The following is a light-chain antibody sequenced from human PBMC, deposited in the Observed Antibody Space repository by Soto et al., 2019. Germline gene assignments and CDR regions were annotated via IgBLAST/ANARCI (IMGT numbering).Light chain of an antibody. V-gene: IGKV1-39*01. J-gene: IGKJ2*01. Sequence: DIQMTQSPSSLSASVGDRVTITCRASQSISSYLNWYQQKPGKAPQLLIYAASSLQSGVPSRFSGRGSGTDFTLTISSLQPEDFATDYCQQSYSTPYTFGQGTKLESK. CDR2: AAS. CDR1: QSISSY. CDR3: QQSYSTPYT.